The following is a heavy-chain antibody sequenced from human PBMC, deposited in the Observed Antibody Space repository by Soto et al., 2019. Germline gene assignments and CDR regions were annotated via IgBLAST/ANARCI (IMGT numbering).Heavy chain of an antibody. V-gene: IGHV3-9*01. D-gene: IGHD3-10*01. CDR2: ISWNSGSI. CDR1: GFRFEQYV. CDR3: AKDRGGSGRFYFDY. Sequence: PGGSLRLSCAVSGFRFEQYVMHWVRQAPGKGLEWVSGISWNSGSIGYADSVKGRFTVSRDNSKNTLYLQMNSLRAEDTAVYYCAKDRGGSGRFYFDYWGQGTLVTVSS. J-gene: IGHJ4*02.